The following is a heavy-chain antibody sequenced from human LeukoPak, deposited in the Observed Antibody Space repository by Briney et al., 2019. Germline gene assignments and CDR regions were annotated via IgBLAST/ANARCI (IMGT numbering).Heavy chain of an antibody. CDR1: GGSISSYY. CDR2: IYTSGST. Sequence: SETLSLTCTVSGGSISSYYWSWIRQPAGKGLEWIGRIYTSGSTNYNPSLKSRVTISVDTSKNQFSLKLSSVTAADTAVYYCAREGLHLIAAAGDYYYNVDVWGKGTTVTVSS. CDR3: AREGLHLIAAAGDYYYNVDV. D-gene: IGHD6-13*01. V-gene: IGHV4-4*07. J-gene: IGHJ6*03.